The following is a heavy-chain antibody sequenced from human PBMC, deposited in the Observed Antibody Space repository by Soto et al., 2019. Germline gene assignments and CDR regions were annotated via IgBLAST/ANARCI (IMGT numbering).Heavy chain of an antibody. J-gene: IGHJ4*02. CDR3: ATSAAAPGNY. D-gene: IGHD6-13*01. CDR2: IKQDGSDK. CDR1: GFTFSSYW. Sequence: EVHLVESGGGLVQPGGSLRLSCAASGFTFSSYWMSWVRQAPGKGLEWVANIKQDGSDKYYVDSVKGRFTISRDNAKNSRYLQMNSLRAEDTAVYYCATSAAAPGNYWGQGTLVTVAS. V-gene: IGHV3-7*01.